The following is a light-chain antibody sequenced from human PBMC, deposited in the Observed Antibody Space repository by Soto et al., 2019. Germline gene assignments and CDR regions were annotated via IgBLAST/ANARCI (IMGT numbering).Light chain of an antibody. J-gene: IGKJ4*01. V-gene: IGKV3-11*01. CDR3: QQRSNWLT. CDR1: QSVSRY. Sequence: EIVLTQSPATLSLSPGERATLSCRASQSVSRYLAWYQQKPGQAPRLLIYDASNRATGIPARFSGSGSGTDFTLTISSLEPEDFAVYYCQQRSNWLTFGGGNKVEIK. CDR2: DAS.